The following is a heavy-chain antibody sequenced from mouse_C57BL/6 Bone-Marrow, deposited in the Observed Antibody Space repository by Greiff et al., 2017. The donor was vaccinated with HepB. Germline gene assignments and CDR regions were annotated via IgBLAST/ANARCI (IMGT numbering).Heavy chain of an antibody. Sequence: EVQRVESGGGLVKPGGSLKLSCAASGFTFSSYAMSWVRQTPEKRLEWVATISDGGSYTYYPDNVKGRFTLSRDNAKNNLYLQMSHLKSEDTAMYYCARDDGKLFAYWGQGTLVTVSA. D-gene: IGHD2-1*01. V-gene: IGHV5-4*01. CDR3: ARDDGKLFAY. CDR1: GFTFSSYA. CDR2: ISDGGSYT. J-gene: IGHJ3*01.